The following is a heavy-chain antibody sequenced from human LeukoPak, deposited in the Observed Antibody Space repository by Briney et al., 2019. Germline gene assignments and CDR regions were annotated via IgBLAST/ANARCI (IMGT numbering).Heavy chain of an antibody. CDR1: GFTFSNYE. CDR2: ITSSGSLI. CDR3: ASGPLSRYGSGSYYKN. D-gene: IGHD3-10*01. J-gene: IGHJ4*02. Sequence: GGSLRLSCAASGFTFSNYEMNWVRQAPGRGLEWVSYITSSGSLIYYADSVKGRFTISRDNAKDSLYLKMNSLRAEDTAVYYCASGPLSRYGSGSYYKNWGQGTLVTVSS. V-gene: IGHV3-48*03.